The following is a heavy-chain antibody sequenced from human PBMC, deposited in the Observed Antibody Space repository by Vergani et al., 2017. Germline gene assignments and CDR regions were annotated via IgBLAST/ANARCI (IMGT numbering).Heavy chain of an antibody. CDR1: GFTFSSYD. V-gene: IGHV3-13*01. CDR2: IVTAGDT. Sequence: EVQLVESGGGLVQPGGSLRLSCAASGFTFSSYDMHWVRHATGKGLEWVPAIVTAGDTYYPGSVKGRCTIARENAKNSLYLQMNSLRAGDTAVYYCGREYTNLRYCSGGSCVYYYYGMDVWGQGTTVTVSS. J-gene: IGHJ6*02. CDR3: GREYTNLRYCSGGSCVYYYYGMDV. D-gene: IGHD2-15*01.